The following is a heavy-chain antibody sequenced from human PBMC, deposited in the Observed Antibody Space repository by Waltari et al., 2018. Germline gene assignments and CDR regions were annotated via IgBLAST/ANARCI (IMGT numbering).Heavy chain of an antibody. J-gene: IGHJ5*02. D-gene: IGHD6-6*01. V-gene: IGHV4-38-2*01. CDR2: SHHSGGP. CDR3: ARGGAARQNWFDP. Sequence: QVQLQESGPGLVKPSETLSLTCAVSGYSISSGYYWGWIRQPPGTGLEWIGSSHHSGGPYFNPSLKSRVTISVDTSKNQFSLKLSSVTAADTAVYYCARGGAARQNWFDPWGQGTLVTVSS. CDR1: GYSISSGYY.